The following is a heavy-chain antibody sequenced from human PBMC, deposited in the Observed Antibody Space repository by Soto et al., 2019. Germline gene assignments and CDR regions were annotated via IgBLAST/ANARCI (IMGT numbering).Heavy chain of an antibody. V-gene: IGHV1-46*01. CDR2: INPNGGST. D-gene: IGHD6-13*01. CDR1: GYTFTTYY. Sequence: QVQLVQSGAEVKKPGASVKASCKTSGYTFTTYYINWVRQAPGHGLEWMGIINPNGGSTAYAQKFQGRVTLTRDTSTSTVYMELSSLRSDDTAVYYCARDALTIAAAGSGDYWGQGTLVTVSS. CDR3: ARDALTIAAAGSGDY. J-gene: IGHJ4*02.